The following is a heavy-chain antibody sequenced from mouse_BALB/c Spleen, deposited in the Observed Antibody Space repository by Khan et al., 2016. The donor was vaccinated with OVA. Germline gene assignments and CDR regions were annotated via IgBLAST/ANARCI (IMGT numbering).Heavy chain of an antibody. J-gene: IGHJ4*01. V-gene: IGHV1-9*01. Sequence: VQLKQSGAELMQPGASVTISCKATGYTFSMYWIEWVKQRPGHGLEWIGDILPGSGSTNNNEKFKGKATFTADTSSNTAYMQLSSLTSEDSAVYYCARGGYNPAMDYWGQGTSVTVSS. CDR2: ILPGSGST. CDR3: ARGGYNPAMDY. D-gene: IGHD1-3*01. CDR1: GYTFSMYW.